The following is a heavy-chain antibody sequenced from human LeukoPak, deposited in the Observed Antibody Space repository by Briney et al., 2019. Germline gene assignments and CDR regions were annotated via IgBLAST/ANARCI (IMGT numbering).Heavy chain of an antibody. CDR1: GYTFTSYG. J-gene: IGHJ6*02. D-gene: IGHD4-17*01. CDR2: ISAYNGNT. V-gene: IGHV1-18*01. CDR3: ARDDYGDYDGYYYGMDV. Sequence: GASVKVSCKASGYTFTSYGISWVRQAPGQGLEWMGWISAYNGNTNYAQKLQGRVTMTTDTSTSTAYMELRSLRSDDTAVYYCARDDYGDYDGYYYGMDVWGQGTTVTVS.